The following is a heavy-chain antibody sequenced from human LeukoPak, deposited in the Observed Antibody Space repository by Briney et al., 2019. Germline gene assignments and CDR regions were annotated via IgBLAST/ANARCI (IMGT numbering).Heavy chain of an antibody. CDR2: IYYSGST. D-gene: IGHD3-10*01. J-gene: IGHJ4*02. Sequence: SETLSLTCTVSGGSISGSSYYWGWIRQPPGKGLEWIGSIYYSGSTYYNPSLKSRVTISVDTSKNQFSLKLSSVTAADTAVYYCARGLTMVRGDYYFDYWGQGTLVTVSS. V-gene: IGHV4-39*01. CDR3: ARGLTMVRGDYYFDY. CDR1: GGSISGSSYY.